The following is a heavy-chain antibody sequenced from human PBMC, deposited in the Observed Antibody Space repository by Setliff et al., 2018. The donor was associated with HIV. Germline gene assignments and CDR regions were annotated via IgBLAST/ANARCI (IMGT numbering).Heavy chain of an antibody. J-gene: IGHJ4*02. D-gene: IGHD1-26*01. CDR2: INHTGNT. V-gene: IGHV4-39*01. CDR1: GGSISSDDYY. CDR3: ARGKGGLVGPAEFDY. Sequence: PSETLSLTCTVSGGSISSDDYYWNWIRQFPGKGLEWIGEINHTGNTQYNPSLKSRVTMSEETSKNQFSLKLKSVTAADTAIYFCARGKGGLVGPAEFDYWGPGTLVTVSS.